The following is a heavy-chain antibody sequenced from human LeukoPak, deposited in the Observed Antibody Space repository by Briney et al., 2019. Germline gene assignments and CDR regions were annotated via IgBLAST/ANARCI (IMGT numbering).Heavy chain of an antibody. CDR3: ARGLYDSGDYYYGIRAYYFDQ. V-gene: IGHV4-34*01. D-gene: IGHD3-22*01. CDR1: GASFSGDY. Sequence: SQTLSLTCAVSGASFSGDYWSWLRQPPGKGLEWIAEINHSGRSNFNPSLQGRVTISVDTSKNQFSLTLSSVTAADTARYYCARGLYDSGDYYYGIRAYYFDQWGQGTLVTVSS. CDR2: INHSGRS. J-gene: IGHJ4*02.